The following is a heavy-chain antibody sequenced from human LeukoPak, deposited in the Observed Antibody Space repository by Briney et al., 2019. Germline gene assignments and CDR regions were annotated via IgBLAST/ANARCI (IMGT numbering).Heavy chain of an antibody. CDR1: GFIFSSHA. CDR2: ISGSGGDT. D-gene: IGHD5/OR15-5a*01. J-gene: IGHJ4*02. Sequence: GGSLRLSCAASGFIFSSHAMSWVRQAPGKGLEWVSAISGSGGDTYYADSVKGRFTISRDNSKNTVYLQMNSLRAEDTAVYYCAKIYPPGDYWGQGTLVTVSS. CDR3: AKIYPPGDY. V-gene: IGHV3-23*01.